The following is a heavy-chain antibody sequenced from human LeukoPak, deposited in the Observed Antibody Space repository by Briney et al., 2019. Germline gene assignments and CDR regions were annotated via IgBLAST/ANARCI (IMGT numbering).Heavy chain of an antibody. CDR2: IYSAGGS. V-gene: IGHV3-53*01. CDR3: AKGSAARQFDY. J-gene: IGHJ4*02. CDR1: GFTVSSSY. Sequence: PGGSLRLSCAASGFTVSSSYMTWVRQAPGKGLEWVSVIYSAGGSYYADSVKGRFTISRDNSKNTLYLQMNSLRAEDTAVYYCAKGSAARQFDYXGQGTLVTVSS. D-gene: IGHD6-6*01.